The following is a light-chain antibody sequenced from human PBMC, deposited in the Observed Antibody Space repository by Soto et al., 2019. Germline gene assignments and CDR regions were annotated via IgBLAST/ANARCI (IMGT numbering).Light chain of an antibody. J-gene: IGKJ4*01. Sequence: DIQMTQSLSTMSASVGYRFTITGMASQSISSWLAWYQQKPGKAHKLMIFDASSLESGTPYRFSGRRSGTQFTHTINGLKPDDFAAYYCQQYANYKQLPFGGWNQVDIK. V-gene: IGKV1-5*01. CDR3: QQYANYKQLP. CDR1: QSISSW. CDR2: DAS.